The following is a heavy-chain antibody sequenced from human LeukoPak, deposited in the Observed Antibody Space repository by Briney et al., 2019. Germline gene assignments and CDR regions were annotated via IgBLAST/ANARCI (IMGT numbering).Heavy chain of an antibody. D-gene: IGHD2-2*01. CDR3: ARGYCSSTSCQPGDY. V-gene: IGHV4-59*01. Sequence: PSETLSLTCTVSGGSISSYYWSWIRQPPGKGLEWIGYTYYSGSTNYNPSLKSRVTISVDTSKNQFSLKLSSVTAADTAVYYCARGYCSSTSCQPGDYWGQGTLVTVSS. CDR1: GGSISSYY. CDR2: TYYSGST. J-gene: IGHJ4*02.